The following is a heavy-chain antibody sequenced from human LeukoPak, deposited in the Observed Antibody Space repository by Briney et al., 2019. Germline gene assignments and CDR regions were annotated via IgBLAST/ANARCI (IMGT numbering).Heavy chain of an antibody. Sequence: GGSLRLSCAASGFTFSSYWMHWVRQTPGKGLVWVSRINSDGSSTSYADSVKSRFTISRDNAKNTLYLQMNSLRAEDTAVYYCARGLGCSSTSCYYYYYYMDVWGKGTTVTVSS. D-gene: IGHD2-2*01. V-gene: IGHV3-74*01. CDR3: ARGLGCSSTSCYYYYYYMDV. J-gene: IGHJ6*03. CDR1: GFTFSSYW. CDR2: INSDGSST.